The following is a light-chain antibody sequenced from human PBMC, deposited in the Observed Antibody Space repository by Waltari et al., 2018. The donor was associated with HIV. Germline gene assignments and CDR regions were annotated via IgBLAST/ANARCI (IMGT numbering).Light chain of an antibody. CDR2: DAS. Sequence: EIVLTQSPSTLSLSPGERATLSCRVSQSVGSYLAWYQQKPGQPPRLLIYDASNRATGIPARFSGSGSGTDFTLTISSLEPEDFAIYYCQQRGTWPLFGGGTKVEIK. CDR3: QQRGTWPL. V-gene: IGKV3-11*01. CDR1: QSVGSY. J-gene: IGKJ4*01.